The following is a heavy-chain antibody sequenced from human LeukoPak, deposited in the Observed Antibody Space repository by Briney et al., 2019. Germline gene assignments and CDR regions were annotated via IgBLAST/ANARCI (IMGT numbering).Heavy chain of an antibody. D-gene: IGHD6-19*01. J-gene: IGHJ4*02. CDR1: GFTFSTYY. CDR2: IRQDGSGK. Sequence: GGSLRLSCTASGFTFSTYYMAWVRQAPGKGLEWVANIRQDGSGKFYADSVKGRFTISRDNAKNSLFLQMNSLRAEDTAVYFCARWLYNSGWAIDYWGQGTLVTVSS. V-gene: IGHV3-7*01. CDR3: ARWLYNSGWAIDY.